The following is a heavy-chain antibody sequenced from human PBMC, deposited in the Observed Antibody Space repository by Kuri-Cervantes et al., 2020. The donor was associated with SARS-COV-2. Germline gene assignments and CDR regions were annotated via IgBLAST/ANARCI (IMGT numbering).Heavy chain of an antibody. CDR2: ISSSSSTI. J-gene: IGHJ6*03. Sequence: GESLKISCAASGFTFSSYSMNWVRQAPGKGLEWVSYISSSSSTIYYADSVKGRFTISGDNAKNSLYLQMNSLRAEDTAVYYCAREGYCSSTSSSRGYYYYYMDVWGKGTTVTVSS. CDR3: AREGYCSSTSSSRGYYYYYMDV. D-gene: IGHD2-2*01. CDR1: GFTFSSYS. V-gene: IGHV3-48*01.